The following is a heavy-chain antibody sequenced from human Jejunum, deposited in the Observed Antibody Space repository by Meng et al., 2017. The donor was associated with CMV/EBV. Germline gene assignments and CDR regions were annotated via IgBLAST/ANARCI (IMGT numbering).Heavy chain of an antibody. CDR1: FADAW. D-gene: IGHD1-26*01. J-gene: IGHJ5*02. CDR2: IESRAGGGTA. CDR3: AHQGQEWQLLS. Sequence: FADAWMNWVRQAPGKGLEWVGRIESRAGGGTANYTAPVKGRFSISRDDSTNTVYLQMNSLKTEDTAVYYCAHQGQEWQLLSWGQGTLVTVSS. V-gene: IGHV3-15*06.